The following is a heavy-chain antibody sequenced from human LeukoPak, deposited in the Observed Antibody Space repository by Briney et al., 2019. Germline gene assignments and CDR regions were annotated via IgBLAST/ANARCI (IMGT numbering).Heavy chain of an antibody. J-gene: IGHJ4*02. CDR1: GFTFSSYG. V-gene: IGHV3-30*02. D-gene: IGHD6-13*01. CDR3: AKVEGYSSSWYNW. Sequence: GGSLRLSCAASGFTFSSYGMHWVRQAPGKGLEWVAFIRYDGSNTYYADSVKGRFTISRDNSKNTLYLQMNSLRAEDTAVYYCAKVEGYSSSWYNWWGQGTLVTVSS. CDR2: IRYDGSNT.